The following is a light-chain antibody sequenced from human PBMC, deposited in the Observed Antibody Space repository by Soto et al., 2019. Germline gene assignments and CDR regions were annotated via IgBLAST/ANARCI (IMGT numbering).Light chain of an antibody. CDR2: TVS. V-gene: IGKV1-39*01. J-gene: IGKJ3*01. Sequence: DIQMTQSPSSLSASVGDRVTITCRASQNISIYLNWYQQKPGKAPKLLIYTVSNLQSGVPSRFSADGSGTDFTLTSSSLQPEDFATYDGQQRSSTPPFTFGPGTKVDSK. CDR1: QNISIY. CDR3: QQRSSTPPFT.